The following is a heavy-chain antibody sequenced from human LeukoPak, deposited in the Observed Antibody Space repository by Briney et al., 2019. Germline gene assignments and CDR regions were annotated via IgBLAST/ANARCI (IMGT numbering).Heavy chain of an antibody. CDR3: ARNRGWYYFDY. Sequence: PSETLSLTCTVSGGSISSSSYYWGWIRQPPGKGLEWIGSIYYSGSTYYNPSLKSRVTISLDKSKNQFSLNLTSVTAADTAVYYCARNRGWYYFDYWGQGTLVTVSS. CDR2: IYYSGST. D-gene: IGHD6-19*01. J-gene: IGHJ4*02. V-gene: IGHV4-39*07. CDR1: GGSISSSSYY.